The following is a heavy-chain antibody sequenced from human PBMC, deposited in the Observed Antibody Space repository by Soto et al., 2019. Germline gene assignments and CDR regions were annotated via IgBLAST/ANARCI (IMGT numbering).Heavy chain of an antibody. Sequence: QVQLVESGGGVVQPGRSLRLSCAASGVIFSSYAMHWVRQAPGKGLEWVAVISSDGSNRYYADSVGGRFTISRDNSENTVYLHMSSLTGDDTAVFYCAKAPWNLAHTDYFDFWGQGTLVTVSS. V-gene: IGHV3-30-3*01. CDR3: AKAPWNLAHTDYFDF. CDR2: ISSDGSNR. CDR1: GVIFSSYA. D-gene: IGHD1-1*01. J-gene: IGHJ4*02.